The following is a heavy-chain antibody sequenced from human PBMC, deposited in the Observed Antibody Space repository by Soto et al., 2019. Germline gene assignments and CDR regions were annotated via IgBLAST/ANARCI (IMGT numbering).Heavy chain of an antibody. CDR2: VYRTGST. Sequence: SETLSLTCAVSGGSISTSNWWSWVRQPPGKGLEWIGEVYRTGSTNYNPSLESRLTISVDKSKNQFSLKLSSVTAADTALYYCERTSTSGTRFDYCGQGSLVPVSS. CDR1: GGSISTSNW. D-gene: IGHD1-1*01. J-gene: IGHJ4*02. V-gene: IGHV4-4*02. CDR3: ERTSTSGTRFDY.